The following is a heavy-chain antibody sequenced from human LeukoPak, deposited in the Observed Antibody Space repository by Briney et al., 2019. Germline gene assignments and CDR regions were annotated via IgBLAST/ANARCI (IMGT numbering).Heavy chain of an antibody. Sequence: ASVKVSCKASGGTFSSNAISWVRQAPGQGLEWMGGIIPIFGTANYAQKFQGRVTITADESTSTAYMELSSLRSEDTAVYYCARESGERRVTTYYYYGMDVWGQGTTVTVSS. CDR1: GGTFSSNA. J-gene: IGHJ6*02. CDR2: IIPIFGTA. V-gene: IGHV1-69*13. D-gene: IGHD4-11*01. CDR3: ARESGERRVTTYYYYGMDV.